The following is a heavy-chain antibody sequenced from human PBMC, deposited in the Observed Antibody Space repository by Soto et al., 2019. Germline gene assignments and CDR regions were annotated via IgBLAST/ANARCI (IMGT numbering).Heavy chain of an antibody. D-gene: IGHD2-8*01. V-gene: IGHV2-5*02. CDR3: AHSRWSYYFDY. J-gene: IGHJ4*02. Sequence: QITLKESGPTLVKPTQTLTLTCTFSGFSLSTSGVSVVWIRQPPGKALEWLALIYWDDDNRYSPSLKSRLTITKDTSKNQVVLTLTNMDPVDTATYYCAHSRWSYYFDYWGQGTLVTVSS. CDR1: GFSLSTSGVS. CDR2: IYWDDDN.